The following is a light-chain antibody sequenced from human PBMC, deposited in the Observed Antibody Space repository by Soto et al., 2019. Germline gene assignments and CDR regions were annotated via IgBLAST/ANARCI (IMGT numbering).Light chain of an antibody. Sequence: DIQMTQSPSPLSGSVGDRVTITCRASQTISSWLAWYQQKPGKAPKLLIYKASTLKSGVPSRFSGSGSGTDFTLTISSLQPDDFATYYCQHYNSYSDSFGQGTKVELK. J-gene: IGKJ1*01. CDR1: QTISSW. CDR3: QHYNSYSDS. V-gene: IGKV1-5*03. CDR2: KAS.